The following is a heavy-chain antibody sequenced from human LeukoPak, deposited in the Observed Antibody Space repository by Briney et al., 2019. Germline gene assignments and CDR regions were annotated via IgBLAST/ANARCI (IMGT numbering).Heavy chain of an antibody. Sequence: GGSLRLSCAASGFTFSSYSMNWVRQAPGKGLEWVSSITSSSSYIYCADSVKGRFTISRDNAKNSLYLQMNSLRAEDTAVYYCAREMLAAVAAQSWGQGTLVTVSS. V-gene: IGHV3-21*01. J-gene: IGHJ5*02. CDR2: ITSSSSYI. D-gene: IGHD6-19*01. CDR1: GFTFSSYS. CDR3: AREMLAAVAAQS.